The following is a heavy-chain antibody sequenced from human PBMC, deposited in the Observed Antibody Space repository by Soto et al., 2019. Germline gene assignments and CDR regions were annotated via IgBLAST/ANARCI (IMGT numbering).Heavy chain of an antibody. Sequence: QVLVGQSGGEVRRPGASVKVSCKASGYTFTSYHISWVRLSPGRGPEWMGWVNAFDDNTNYSQKFQDRVIMTADRSRDTAYMELRNLTSDDTPLYYCARNLAGRAFDIWGLGTMLTVSS. CDR3: ARNLAGRAFDI. CDR2: VNAFDDNT. V-gene: IGHV1-18*04. J-gene: IGHJ3*02. CDR1: GYTFTSYH. D-gene: IGHD3-16*01.